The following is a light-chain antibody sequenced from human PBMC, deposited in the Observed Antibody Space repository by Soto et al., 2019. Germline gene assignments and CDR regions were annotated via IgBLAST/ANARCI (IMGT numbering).Light chain of an antibody. CDR2: AAS. Sequence: IHMTQSPSSLSASLGDIVAITFRASQGISNYLAWYQQKPVKAPKLLIYAASRLQSGVPSRFSGGGSGTDFTLTISSLQPEDFATYYCQQSYSTPPTFGQGTKVDIK. CDR1: QGISNY. CDR3: QQSYSTPPT. V-gene: IGKV1-39*01. J-gene: IGKJ1*01.